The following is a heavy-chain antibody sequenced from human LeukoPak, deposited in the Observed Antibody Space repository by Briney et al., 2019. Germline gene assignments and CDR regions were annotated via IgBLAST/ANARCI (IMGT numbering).Heavy chain of an antibody. Sequence: GGSLRLSCAASGFTFSSYEMNWVRQAPGKGLEWVSYISSSGSTIYYADSVKGRFTISRDNAKNSLYLQMNSLRAEDTAVYYCARVYASYFDLSGRGTLVTVSS. CDR2: ISSSGSTI. D-gene: IGHD2/OR15-2a*01. CDR1: GFTFSSYE. V-gene: IGHV3-48*03. CDR3: ARVYASYFDL. J-gene: IGHJ2*01.